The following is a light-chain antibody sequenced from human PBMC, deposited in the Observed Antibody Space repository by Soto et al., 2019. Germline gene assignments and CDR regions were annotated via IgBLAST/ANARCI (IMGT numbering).Light chain of an antibody. CDR1: QTVGSN. CDR3: QQYNNWPPYT. CDR2: GAS. Sequence: ETVMTQSPDTLSVSPGEGATLSCRASQTVGSNLAWYQQKPGQAPRLLIYGASTRATGIPARFSGGGSGTEFSLTISSLQSEDFAIYYCQQYNNWPPYTFGRGTKLEIK. J-gene: IGKJ2*01. V-gene: IGKV3-15*01.